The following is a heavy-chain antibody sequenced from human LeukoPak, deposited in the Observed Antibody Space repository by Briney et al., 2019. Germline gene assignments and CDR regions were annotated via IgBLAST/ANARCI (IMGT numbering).Heavy chain of an antibody. D-gene: IGHD3-16*01. CDR3: TRNDYDYVWGSLNP. Sequence: GGSLRLSCAVSGFTFSGSAMQWVRQASGKGLEWVGRIRSKANSYATEYAASVKGRFTISRDDSKNTAYLQMNSLKTEDTAVYYCTRNDYDYVWGSLNPWGQGTLVTVSS. CDR2: IRSKANSYAT. V-gene: IGHV3-73*01. J-gene: IGHJ5*02. CDR1: GFTFSGSA.